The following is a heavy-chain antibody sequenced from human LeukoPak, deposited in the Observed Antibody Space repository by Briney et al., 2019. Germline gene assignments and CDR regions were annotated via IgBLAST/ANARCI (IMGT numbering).Heavy chain of an antibody. CDR1: GFTFSDYY. D-gene: IGHD2-2*02. Sequence: GGSLRLSCAASGFTFSDYYMSWIRQALGRGLEWVSYISSSSSYTDYADSVKGRFTISRDNAKNSLFLQMNSLRAEDTAVYYCARGQTIRGGAFDIWGQGTMVTVSS. J-gene: IGHJ3*02. CDR3: ARGQTIRGGAFDI. V-gene: IGHV3-11*05. CDR2: ISSSSSYT.